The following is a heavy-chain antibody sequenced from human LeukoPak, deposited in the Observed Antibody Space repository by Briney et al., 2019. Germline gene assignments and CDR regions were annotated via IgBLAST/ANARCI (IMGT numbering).Heavy chain of an antibody. D-gene: IGHD1-1*01. V-gene: IGHV3-7*01. CDR3: ARDAGTPFDY. J-gene: IGHJ4*02. CDR1: GFTFSTYW. CDR2: IKQDGSEK. Sequence: GGSLRLSCAASGFTFSTYWMSWVRQAPGKGLEWVANIKQDGSEKHYVDSVKGRFTISRDSAKNSLYLQMNSLRAEDTAMYYCARDAGTPFDYWGQGTLVTVSS.